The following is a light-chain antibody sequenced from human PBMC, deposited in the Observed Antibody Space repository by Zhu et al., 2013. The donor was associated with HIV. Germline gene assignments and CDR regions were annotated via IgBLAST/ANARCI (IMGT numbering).Light chain of an antibody. J-gene: IGKJ1*01. CDR1: QDIGNE. Sequence: DIQLTQSPSSLSASVGDRVTITCRASQDIGNELNWFRHSPGKAPERLIVAASGLQSGAPRRFSGSGSGTDFALTITGLQPDDFATYYCLQNHRYPWTFGPGTKVEIK. CDR3: LQNHRYPWT. CDR2: AAS. V-gene: IGKV1-17*01.